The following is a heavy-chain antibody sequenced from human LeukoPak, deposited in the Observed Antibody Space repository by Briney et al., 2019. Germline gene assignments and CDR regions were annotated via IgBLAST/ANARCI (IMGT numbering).Heavy chain of an antibody. CDR3: ARYCSSTSCYQGGFDY. CDR2: ISSSGSTI. Sequence: GGSLRLSCAASGFTFSDYYMSWIRQAPGKGLEWVSYISSSGSTIYYADSVKGRFTISRDNAKNSLYLQMNSLRAEDTAVYYCARYCSSTSCYQGGFDYWGQGTLDTVSS. V-gene: IGHV3-11*01. J-gene: IGHJ4*02. D-gene: IGHD2-2*01. CDR1: GFTFSDYY.